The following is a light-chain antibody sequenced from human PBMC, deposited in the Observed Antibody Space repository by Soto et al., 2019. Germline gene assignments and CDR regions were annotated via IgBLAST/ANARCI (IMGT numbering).Light chain of an antibody. CDR3: SSYTTSGTYV. CDR2: VVS. V-gene: IGLV2-14*03. Sequence: QSALTQPASVSGSPGQSITISCTGTISDVGGYNYVSWYQHHPGKAPKLMIYVVSYRPSGVSNRFSGSKSGNTASLTVSGLQAEDEGDYYCSSYTTSGTYVFGTGTKLTVL. CDR1: ISDVGGYNY. J-gene: IGLJ1*01.